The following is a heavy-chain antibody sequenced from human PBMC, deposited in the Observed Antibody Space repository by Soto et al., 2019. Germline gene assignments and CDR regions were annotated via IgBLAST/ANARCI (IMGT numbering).Heavy chain of an antibody. CDR2: IIPIFGTA. J-gene: IGHJ4*02. V-gene: IGHV1-69*13. CDR1: GGTFSSYA. CDR3: ASVRFLEWFGPKYYFDY. Sequence: SVKVSCKASGGTFSSYAISWVRQAPGQGLEWMGGIIPIFGTANYAQKFQGRVTITADESTSTAYMELSSLRSEDTAVYYCASVRFLEWFGPKYYFDYWGQGTLVTVSS. D-gene: IGHD3-3*01.